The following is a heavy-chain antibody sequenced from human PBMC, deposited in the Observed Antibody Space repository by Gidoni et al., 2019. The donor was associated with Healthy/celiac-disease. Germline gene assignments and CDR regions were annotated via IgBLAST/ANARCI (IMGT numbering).Heavy chain of an antibody. CDR3: ARVRGVIYYYGMDV. CDR2: IYYSGST. D-gene: IGHD3-10*01. Sequence: QVQLQESGPGLVQPSETLSLTCTLSGGSISSYYGSWIRQPPGKGLEWIGYIYYSGSTNYNPSLKSRVTISVDTSKNQFSLKLSSVTAADTAVYYCARVRGVIYYYGMDVWGQGTTVTVSS. J-gene: IGHJ6*02. CDR1: GGSISSYY. V-gene: IGHV4-59*01.